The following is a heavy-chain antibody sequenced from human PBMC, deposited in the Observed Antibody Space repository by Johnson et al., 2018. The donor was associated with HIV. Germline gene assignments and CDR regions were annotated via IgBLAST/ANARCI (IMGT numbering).Heavy chain of an antibody. J-gene: IGHJ3*02. CDR2: VSAGGDNT. CDR3: VLQFLEWLSSDAFDI. Sequence: VHLVESGGGLVKPGGSLRLSCAASGFTFSSYAMDWVRQTPGKGLAWVSAVSAGGDNTYYADSVKGRFTISRDNSKNTLYLQMNSLRAEDTAVYYCVLQFLEWLSSDAFDIWGQGTMVTVSS. V-gene: IGHV3-23*04. CDR1: GFTFSSYA. D-gene: IGHD3-3*01.